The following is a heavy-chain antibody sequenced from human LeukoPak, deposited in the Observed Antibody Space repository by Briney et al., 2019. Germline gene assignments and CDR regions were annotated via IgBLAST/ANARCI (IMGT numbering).Heavy chain of an antibody. V-gene: IGHV1-18*01. CDR1: GYTLTSYG. Sequence: ASVKVSCKASGYTLTSYGISWVRQAPGQGLEWMGWISAYNGNTNYAQKLQGRVTFTRDTSISTAHMELSSLTSEDTAVYYCARADYEGNNWRDDAFDIWGQGTMVTVSS. D-gene: IGHD1-1*01. CDR2: ISAYNGNT. J-gene: IGHJ3*02. CDR3: ARADYEGNNWRDDAFDI.